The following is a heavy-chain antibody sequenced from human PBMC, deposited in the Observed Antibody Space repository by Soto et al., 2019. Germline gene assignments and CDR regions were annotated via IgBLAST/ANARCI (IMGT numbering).Heavy chain of an antibody. V-gene: IGHV4-39*01. CDR2: IYNSAST. CDR1: GGSVNSTNYN. D-gene: IGHD2-15*01. Sequence: SLTCTVSGGSVNSTNYNWGWIRQPPGKGLEWIGSIYNSASTYYNPSLKSRVTISVDTSRNQFSLNLNSVTAADTAMYFCGRVVIAATPHRDVDFWGQGTLVTVSS. CDR3: GRVVIAATPHRDVDF. J-gene: IGHJ4*02.